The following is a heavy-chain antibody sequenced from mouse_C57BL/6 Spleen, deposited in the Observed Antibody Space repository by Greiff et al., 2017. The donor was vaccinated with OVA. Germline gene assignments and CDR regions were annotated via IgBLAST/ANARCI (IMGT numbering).Heavy chain of an antibody. CDR3: ARTGDYLDY. CDR2: IWSGGST. CDR1: GFSLTSYG. Sequence: VQVVESGPGLVQPSQCLSITCTVSGFSLTSYGVHWVRQSPGKGLEWLGVIWSGGSTDYNAAFISRLSISKDNSKSQVFFKMNSLQSDDKAIDYWARTGDYLDYWGQGTTLTVSS. J-gene: IGHJ2*01. V-gene: IGHV2-2*01.